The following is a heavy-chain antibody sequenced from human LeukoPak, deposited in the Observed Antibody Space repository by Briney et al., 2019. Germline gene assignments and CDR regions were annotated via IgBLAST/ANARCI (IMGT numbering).Heavy chain of an antibody. V-gene: IGHV3-21*01. J-gene: IGHJ3*02. CDR1: GFTFSTYN. CDR3: AREGHGSGSHYNGDAFDI. D-gene: IGHD3-10*01. CDR2: MSSSSRDI. Sequence: GASLRLSCAASGFTFSTYNMSFVRQPPGKGLEWVSFMSSSSRDIYYADSVKGRFTISRDNPKNSLYLQMKSLRAEDTAVYYCAREGHGSGSHYNGDAFDIWGQGTMVTVSS.